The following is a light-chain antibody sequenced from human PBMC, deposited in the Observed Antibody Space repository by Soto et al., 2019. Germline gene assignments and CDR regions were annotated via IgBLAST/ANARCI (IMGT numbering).Light chain of an antibody. CDR2: AAS. CDR3: QQYYSYPPT. Sequence: AIRMTQAPSSFSASTGDRVTITCRASQGISRYLAWYQQKPGKAPKLLIYAASTLQSGVPSRFSGSGSGTDFTLTISCLQSEDFATYYCQQYYSYPPTFGQGTKVDI. V-gene: IGKV1-8*01. CDR1: QGISRY. J-gene: IGKJ1*01.